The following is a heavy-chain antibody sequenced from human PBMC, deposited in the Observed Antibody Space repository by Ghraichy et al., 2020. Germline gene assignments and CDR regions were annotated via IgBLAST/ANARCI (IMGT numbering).Heavy chain of an antibody. V-gene: IGHV3-23*01. J-gene: IGHJ4*02. CDR1: GFTFNTYA. Sequence: GGSLRLSCAASGFTFNTYAMSWVRQAPGKGLEWVSAISGSGGGTYYADSVKGRFTISRDNSKNTLYVQMNSLRAEDTAVYYCAKGLQQLDTFDYWGRGTLVTVSS. CDR2: ISGSGGGT. CDR3: AKGLQQLDTFDY. D-gene: IGHD6-13*01.